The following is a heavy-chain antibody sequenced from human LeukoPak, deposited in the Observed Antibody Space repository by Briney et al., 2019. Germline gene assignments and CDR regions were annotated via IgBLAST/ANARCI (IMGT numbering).Heavy chain of an antibody. CDR2: ISGSGGST. CDR1: GFTFSSYA. J-gene: IGHJ6*03. Sequence: PGGSLRLSCAASGFTFSSYAMSWVRQAPGKGLEWVSAISGSGGSTYYADSVKGRFTISRDNPKNTLYLQMNSLRADDTAVYYCAKRRGLELTYYYHMDVWGKGTTVTVSS. CDR3: AKRRGLELTYYYHMDV. V-gene: IGHV3-23*01. D-gene: IGHD1-7*01.